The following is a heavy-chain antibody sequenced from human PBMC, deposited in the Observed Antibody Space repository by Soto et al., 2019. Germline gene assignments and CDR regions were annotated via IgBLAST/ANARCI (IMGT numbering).Heavy chain of an antibody. D-gene: IGHD2-8*02. CDR2: ISGSGGSP. V-gene: IGHV3-23*01. Sequence: PGGSLRLSCAPSGCSFSSYTMAWVRQAPGKGLEWVSSISGSGGSPSYADSVQGRFIISRDNPRNTVSLQMNRLRAEDTATYYCAKARCTGDTCFVPDYWGHGRLVTVSS. CDR1: GCSFSSYT. J-gene: IGHJ4*01. CDR3: AKARCTGDTCFVPDY.